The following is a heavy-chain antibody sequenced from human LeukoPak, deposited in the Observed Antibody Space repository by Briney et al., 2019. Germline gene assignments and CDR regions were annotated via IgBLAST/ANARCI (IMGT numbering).Heavy chain of an antibody. J-gene: IGHJ4*02. CDR3: ARDREVYSSGSYYSHLDY. CDR2: IYTSGST. Sequence: SETLSLTCTVSGGSISSGSYYWSWIRQPAGKGLEWIGRIYTSGSTNYNPSLKSRVTISIDTSKNQFSLKLSSVTAADTAVYYCARDREVYSSGSYYSHLDYWGQGTLVTVSS. V-gene: IGHV4-61*02. D-gene: IGHD3-10*01. CDR1: GGSISSGSYY.